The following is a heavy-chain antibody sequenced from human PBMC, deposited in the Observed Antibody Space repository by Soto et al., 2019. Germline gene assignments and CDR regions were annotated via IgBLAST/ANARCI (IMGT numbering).Heavy chain of an antibody. J-gene: IGHJ5*02. CDR3: ARDRSYCSGGSCYPSWFDP. CDR2: INAGNGNT. CDR1: GYTFTSYA. D-gene: IGHD2-15*01. V-gene: IGHV1-3*01. Sequence: GASVKVSCKASGYTFTSYAMHWVRQAPGQRLEWMGWINAGNGNTKYSQKFQGRVTITRDTSASTAYMELSSLRSEDTAVYYCARDRSYCSGGSCYPSWFDPWGQGTLVTVS.